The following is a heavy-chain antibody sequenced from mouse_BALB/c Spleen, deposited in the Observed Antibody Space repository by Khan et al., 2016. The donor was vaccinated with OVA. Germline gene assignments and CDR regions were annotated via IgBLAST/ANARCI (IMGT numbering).Heavy chain of an antibody. CDR2: IRLKSNNYAT. V-gene: IGHV6-6*02. CDR3: TLYDRYFDV. Sequence: EVKLLESGGGLVQPGGSMKLSCAASGFTFSNSWMNWVRQSPEQGLEWVAEIRLKSNNYATHYAESVKGRFTISRADSTSSVYPQMNNLRAEDTGIYYCTLYDRYFDVWGAGTTVTVSS. J-gene: IGHJ1*01. CDR1: GFTFSNSW. D-gene: IGHD1-1*01.